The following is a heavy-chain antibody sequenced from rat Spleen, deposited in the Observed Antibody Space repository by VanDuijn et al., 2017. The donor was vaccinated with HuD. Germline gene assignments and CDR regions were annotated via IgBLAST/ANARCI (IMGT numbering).Heavy chain of an antibody. V-gene: IGHV4-2*01. CDR2: INKDSSIT. J-gene: IGHJ2*01. CDR1: GFTFSSNW. CDR3: ARQRTLYYFDY. Sequence: EVQLVESGGGLVQPGRSLKLSCAASGFTFSSNWLNWIRQAPGKGLEWIGEINKDSSITLYTPSLKDKFTISRDNAQNTLYLQMDSLRSEDTATYYCARQRTLYYFDYWGQGVMVPVSS. D-gene: IGHD3-1*01.